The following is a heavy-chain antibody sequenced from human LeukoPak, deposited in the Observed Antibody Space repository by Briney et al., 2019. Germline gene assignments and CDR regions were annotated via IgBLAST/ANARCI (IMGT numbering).Heavy chain of an antibody. V-gene: IGHV1-8*02. CDR1: GYTFTSYY. CDR3: VRTSPFIAVAGTVYYGMDV. Sequence: ASVKVSCKASGYTFTSYYMHWVRQATGQGLEWMGWMNPNSGNTGYAQKFQGRVTMTRNTSISTAYMELSSLRSEDTAVYYCVRTSPFIAVAGTVYYGMDVWGQGTTVTVSS. D-gene: IGHD6-19*01. J-gene: IGHJ6*02. CDR2: MNPNSGNT.